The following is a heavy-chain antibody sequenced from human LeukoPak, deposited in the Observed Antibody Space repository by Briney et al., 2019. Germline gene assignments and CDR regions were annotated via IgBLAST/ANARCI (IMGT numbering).Heavy chain of an antibody. Sequence: KTSETLSLTCTVSGGSISSGGYYWSWIRQPPGKGLEWIGYIYYSGSTNYNPSLKTRVTISADTSKNQFSLKLSSVTAADTAVYYCANFPLTGGYYFDYWGQGTLVTVSS. D-gene: IGHD3-10*01. CDR1: GGSISSGGYY. CDR3: ANFPLTGGYYFDY. CDR2: IYYSGST. J-gene: IGHJ4*02. V-gene: IGHV4-61*08.